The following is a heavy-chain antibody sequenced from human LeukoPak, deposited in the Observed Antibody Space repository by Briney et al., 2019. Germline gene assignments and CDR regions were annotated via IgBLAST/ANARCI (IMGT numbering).Heavy chain of an antibody. Sequence: GGSLRLSCAASGFILNNYGVHWVRQAPGKGLEWVSYISSSGSTIYYADSVKGRFTISRDNAKNSLYLQMNSLRAEDTAVYYCARGNLGMDVWGQGTTVTVSS. CDR2: ISSSGSTI. CDR3: ARGNLGMDV. J-gene: IGHJ6*02. CDR1: GFILNNYG. V-gene: IGHV3-48*04. D-gene: IGHD2/OR15-2a*01.